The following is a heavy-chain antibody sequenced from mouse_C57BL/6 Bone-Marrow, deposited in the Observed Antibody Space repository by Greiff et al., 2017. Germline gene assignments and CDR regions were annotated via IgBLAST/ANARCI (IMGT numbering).Heavy chain of an antibody. CDR1: GYTFTDYY. V-gene: IGHV1-75*01. CDR3: ASLDNHRGAMDY. CDR2: IFPGSGST. D-gene: IGHD6-1*01. J-gene: IGHJ4*01. Sequence: QVQLQQSGPELVKPGASVKISCKASGYTFTDYYINWVKQRPGQGLEWIGWIFPGSGSTYYNEKFKGKATLTVDKSASTAYMLLSSLTSEDSAVYCGASLDNHRGAMDYWGQGTSVTVSS.